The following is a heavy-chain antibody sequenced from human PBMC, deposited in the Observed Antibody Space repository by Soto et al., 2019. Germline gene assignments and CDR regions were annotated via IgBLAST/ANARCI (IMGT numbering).Heavy chain of an antibody. J-gene: IGHJ4*02. CDR2: INPSGGST. Sequence: ASVKVSCKASGYTFTSYYMHWVRQAPGQGLEWMGIINPSGGSTSYAQKFQGRVTMTRDTSTSTVYMELSSPRSEDTAVYYCARAAYCSGGSCADFDYWDQGTLVTVSS. CDR3: ARAAYCSGGSCADFDY. V-gene: IGHV1-46*01. CDR1: GYTFTSYY. D-gene: IGHD2-15*01.